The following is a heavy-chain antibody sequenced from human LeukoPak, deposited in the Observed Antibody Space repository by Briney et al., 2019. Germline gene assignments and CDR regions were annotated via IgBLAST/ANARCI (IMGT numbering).Heavy chain of an antibody. Sequence: AGGSLRLSCAATGFTFSSYSMTWVRQTSGKGLEWVSSISSGSSYIYYADSVKGRFTISRDDARNSLYLQMNSLRAEDTAVYYCARDFRTQLDGYSPPYHFDYWGQGTLVTVSS. CDR3: ARDFRTQLDGYSPPYHFDY. CDR2: ISSGSSYI. D-gene: IGHD5-24*01. J-gene: IGHJ4*02. CDR1: GFTFSSYS. V-gene: IGHV3-21*01.